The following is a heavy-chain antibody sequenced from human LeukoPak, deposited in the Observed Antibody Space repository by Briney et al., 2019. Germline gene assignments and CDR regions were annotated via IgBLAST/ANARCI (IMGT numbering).Heavy chain of an antibody. CDR3: AREGYSSSWPFDY. V-gene: IGHV3-7*01. CDR1: GFTFSSYW. D-gene: IGHD6-13*01. CDR2: IKQDGSEK. Sequence: PGGSLRLSCAASGFTFSSYWMSWVRQAPGKGLEWVANIKQDGSEKYYEDAVKGRLTISKDNAKNSLYLQMNSLRAEDTAVYYRAREGYSSSWPFDYWGQGTLVTVSS. J-gene: IGHJ4*02.